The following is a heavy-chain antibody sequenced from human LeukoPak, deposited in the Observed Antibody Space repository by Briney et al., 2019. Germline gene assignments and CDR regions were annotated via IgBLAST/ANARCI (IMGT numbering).Heavy chain of an antibody. CDR1: GFTFSSYA. J-gene: IGHJ4*02. CDR3: AKRASPAWYYFDC. D-gene: IGHD2-8*02. V-gene: IGHV3-30*18. CDR2: ISSDGRNK. Sequence: GGSLRLSCAASGFTFSSYAMYWVRQAPGKGLECVALISSDGRNKYYTDSVKGRFTISRDNSKNTLYLQMYSLRAEDTAVYYCAKRASPAWYYFDCWGQGTLVTVSS.